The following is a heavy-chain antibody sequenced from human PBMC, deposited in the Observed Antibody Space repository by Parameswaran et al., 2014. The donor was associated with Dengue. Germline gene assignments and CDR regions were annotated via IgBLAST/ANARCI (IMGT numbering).Heavy chain of an antibody. J-gene: IGHJ4*02. CDR2: IWYDGSNK. D-gene: IGHD3-22*01. CDR3: ARATPHYYYDSSDPSPDY. Sequence: VRQMPGKGLEWVAVIWYDGSNKYYADSVKGRFTISRDNSKNTLYLQMNSLRAEDTAVYYCARATPHYYYDSSDPSPDYWGQGTLVTVSS. V-gene: IGHV3-33*01.